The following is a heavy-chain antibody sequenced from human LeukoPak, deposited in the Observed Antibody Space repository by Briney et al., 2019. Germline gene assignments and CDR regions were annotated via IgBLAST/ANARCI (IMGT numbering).Heavy chain of an antibody. D-gene: IGHD6-13*01. CDR1: GGTFSSYA. J-gene: IGHJ6*02. Sequence: ASVKVSCKASGGTFSSYAISWVRQAPGQGLEWMGGIIPIFGTANYAQKFQGRVTITADEPTSTAYMELSSLRSEDTAVYYCARTYSGNWYTLGGYGMDVWGQGTTVTVSS. V-gene: IGHV1-69*01. CDR2: IIPIFGTA. CDR3: ARTYSGNWYTLGGYGMDV.